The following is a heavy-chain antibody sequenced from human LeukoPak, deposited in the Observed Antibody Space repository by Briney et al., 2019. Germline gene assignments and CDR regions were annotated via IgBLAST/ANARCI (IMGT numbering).Heavy chain of an antibody. V-gene: IGHV3-7*01. Sequence: PGGSLRLSCAASGFSFSSYWMSWVRQAPGKGLEWVANIKEDGNVIHYLDSVKGRFTISRDSAKNSLYLQMNSLRAEDTALYYCAGRCSVTRCHFSSYGMDVWGQGTTVTVSS. J-gene: IGHJ6*02. D-gene: IGHD2-15*01. CDR3: AGRCSVTRCHFSSYGMDV. CDR1: GFSFSSYW. CDR2: IKEDGNVI.